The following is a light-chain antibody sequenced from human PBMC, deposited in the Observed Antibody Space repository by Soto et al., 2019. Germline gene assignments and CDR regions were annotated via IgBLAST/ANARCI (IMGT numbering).Light chain of an antibody. CDR1: QSVNSY. V-gene: IGKV3-11*01. J-gene: IGKJ4*01. Sequence: EIVLTQSPATLSLSPGESATLSCRASQSVNSYLAWFQQKPGQAPRLLIYDASNRATGIPARFSGSGSGTDFSLTISSLEPEDLAVYYCQQRSDWPLTCGGGTKVEIK. CDR3: QQRSDWPLT. CDR2: DAS.